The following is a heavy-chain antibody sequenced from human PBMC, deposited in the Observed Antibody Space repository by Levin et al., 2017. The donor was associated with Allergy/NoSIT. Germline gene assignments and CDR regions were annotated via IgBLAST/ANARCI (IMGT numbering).Heavy chain of an antibody. D-gene: IGHD6-19*01. J-gene: IGHJ5*02. CDR2: INTNTGNP. CDR1: GYTFSSYA. Sequence: GESLKISCKVSGYTFSSYAMNWVRQAPGQGLEWMGWINTNTGNPTYAQGFTGRFVFSLDTSVSTAYLQISSLKAEDTAVYYCARLGTVADPQWDWFDPWGQGTLVTVSS. CDR3: ARLGTVADPQWDWFDP. V-gene: IGHV7-4-1*02.